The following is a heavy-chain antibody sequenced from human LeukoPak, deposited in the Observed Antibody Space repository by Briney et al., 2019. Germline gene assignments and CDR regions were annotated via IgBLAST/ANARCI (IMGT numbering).Heavy chain of an antibody. J-gene: IGHJ4*02. CDR2: IGTAGDT. CDR1: GFTFSSCD. V-gene: IGHV3-13*01. CDR3: ARGAIDSSGYRFDY. D-gene: IGHD3-22*01. Sequence: GGSLRLSCAASGFTFSSCDMHWVRQATGKGLEWVSAIGTAGDTYYPGSVKGRFTISRENAKNSLYLQMNSLRAGDTAVYYCARGAIDSSGYRFDYWGQGTLVTVSS.